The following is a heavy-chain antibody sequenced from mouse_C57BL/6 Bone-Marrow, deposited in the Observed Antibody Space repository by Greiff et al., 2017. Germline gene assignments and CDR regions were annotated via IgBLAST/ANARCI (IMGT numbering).Heavy chain of an antibody. V-gene: IGHV5-4*01. CDR2: ISDGGSYT. D-gene: IGHD3-3*01. CDR3: ARAPGDGFAY. Sequence: EVQLVESGGGLVKPGGSLKLSCAASGFTFSSYAMSWVRQTPEKRLEWVATISDGGSYTYYPDNVKGRFTISRDNAKNNRYLQMSHLKSEDTAMYYCARAPGDGFAYWGQGTLVTVSA. CDR1: GFTFSSYA. J-gene: IGHJ3*01.